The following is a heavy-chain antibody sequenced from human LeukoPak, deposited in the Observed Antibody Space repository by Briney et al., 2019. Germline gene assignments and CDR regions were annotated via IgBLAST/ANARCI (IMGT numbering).Heavy chain of an antibody. CDR1: GFTFSSYG. J-gene: IGHJ6*02. D-gene: IGHD1-1*01. V-gene: IGHV3-30*18. Sequence: HPGGSLRLSCAASGFTFSSYGMHWVRQAPGKGLEWVAVISYDGSNKYYADSVKGRFTISRDNSKNTLYLQMNGLRAEDTAVYYCAKPPGKPDYYYCGMDVWGQGPTVTVPS. CDR3: AKPPGKPDYYYCGMDV. CDR2: ISYDGSNK.